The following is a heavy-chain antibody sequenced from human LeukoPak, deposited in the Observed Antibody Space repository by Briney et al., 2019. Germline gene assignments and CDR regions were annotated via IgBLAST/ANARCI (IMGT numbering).Heavy chain of an antibody. Sequence: GASVRVSCKASGYTFTSYGISWVRQAPGQGLEWMGGIIPIFGTANYAQKFQGRVTITTDESTSTAYMELSSLRSEDTAVYYCARGSWFGELPSYYYYYMDVWGKGTTVTVSS. V-gene: IGHV1-69*05. CDR1: GYTFTSYG. CDR3: ARGSWFGELPSYYYYYMDV. J-gene: IGHJ6*03. D-gene: IGHD3-10*01. CDR2: IIPIFGTA.